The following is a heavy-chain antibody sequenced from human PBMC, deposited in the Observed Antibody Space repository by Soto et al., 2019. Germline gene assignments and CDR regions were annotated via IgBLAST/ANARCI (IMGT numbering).Heavy chain of an antibody. CDR2: IPHSGST. J-gene: IGHJ1*01. V-gene: IGHV4-31*02. CDR3: VRGVLS. Sequence: WTWIRQHPGKGLEWIGNIPHSGSTCYNPSLKSRVSISVDTSKNQFSLKLSSVTAADTAVYFCVRGVLSWGQGTLVTVSS. D-gene: IGHD3-10*01.